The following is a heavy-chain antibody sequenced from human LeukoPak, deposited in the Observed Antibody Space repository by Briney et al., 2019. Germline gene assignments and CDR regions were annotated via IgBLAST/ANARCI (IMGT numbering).Heavy chain of an antibody. Sequence: ASVKVSCKVSGYTLTELSMHWVRQAPGKGLEWMGGFDPEDGETIYAQKFQGRVTMTEDTSTDTAYMELSSLRSEDTAVYYCATATISPDYYYMDVWGKGTTVTVPS. V-gene: IGHV1-24*01. D-gene: IGHD5-12*01. CDR1: GYTLTELS. CDR2: FDPEDGET. CDR3: ATATISPDYYYMDV. J-gene: IGHJ6*03.